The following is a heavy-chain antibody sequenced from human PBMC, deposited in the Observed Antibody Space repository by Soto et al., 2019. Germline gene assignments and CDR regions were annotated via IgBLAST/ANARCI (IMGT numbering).Heavy chain of an antibody. CDR1: GLTLSNYA. D-gene: IGHD4-17*01. V-gene: IGHV3-23*01. CDR2: VTGSGST. Sequence: EVQVLESGGGLVQPGGSLRLSCIASGLTLSNYAMTWVRQAPGRGQEWVSTVTGSGSTYYADSVKGRFTIFRDNSKNIIYLQMNSLSAEDKAIDYCEKSLRTTAAPGYWFDPWGQGSQVTVSS. J-gene: IGHJ5*02. CDR3: EKSLRTTAAPGYWFDP.